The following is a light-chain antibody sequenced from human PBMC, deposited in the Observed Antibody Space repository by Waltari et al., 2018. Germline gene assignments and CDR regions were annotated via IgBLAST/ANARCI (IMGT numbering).Light chain of an antibody. CDR2: NND. Sequence: QSVLTQPPSASGPPGQRVTIPCPGSSSTIRGTPVNWYQQLPGTAPKLLIYNNDQRPSGVPDRFSGSKSGTSASLAISGLQSEDEADYYCAAWDDSRNGPVFGGGTKLPVL. CDR3: AAWDDSRNGPV. V-gene: IGLV1-44*01. CDR1: SSTIRGTP. J-gene: IGLJ3*02.